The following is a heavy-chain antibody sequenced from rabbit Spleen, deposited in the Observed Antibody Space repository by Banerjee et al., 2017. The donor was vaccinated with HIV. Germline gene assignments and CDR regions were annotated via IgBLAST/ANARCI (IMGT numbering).Heavy chain of an antibody. D-gene: IGHD4-1*01. Sequence: QSLEESGGDLVKPGASLTLTCTASGFSFSSSYYICWVRQAPGKGLEWIACIDAGSSATTYYASWAKGRFTISKTSSTTVTLQMTSLTAADTATYFCARETSSGWGVLLYYFNLWGPGTLVT. CDR2: IDAGSSATT. J-gene: IGHJ4*01. CDR3: ARETSSGWGVLLYYFNL. V-gene: IGHV1S40*01. CDR1: GFSFSSSYY.